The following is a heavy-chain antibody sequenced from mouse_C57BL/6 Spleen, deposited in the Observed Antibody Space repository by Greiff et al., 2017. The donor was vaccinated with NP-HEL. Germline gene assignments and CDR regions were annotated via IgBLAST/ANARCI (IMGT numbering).Heavy chain of an antibody. D-gene: IGHD1-1*01. V-gene: IGHV1-63*01. CDR1: GYTFTNYW. CDR3: ARMTTTGGYFDV. Sequence: QVQLQQSGAELVRPGTSVKMSCKASGYTFTNYWIGWAKQRPGHGLEWIGDIYPGGGYTNYNEKFKGKATLTADKASSTAYMQFSSLTSEDSAIYYCARMTTTGGYFDVWGTGTTVTVSS. J-gene: IGHJ1*03. CDR2: IYPGGGYT.